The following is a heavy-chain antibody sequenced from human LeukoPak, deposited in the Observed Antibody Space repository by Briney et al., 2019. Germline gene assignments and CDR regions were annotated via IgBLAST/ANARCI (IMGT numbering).Heavy chain of an antibody. V-gene: IGHV3-30-3*01. Sequence: GGSLRLSCTASGFTFSDYTIHWVRQAPGRGLEWVAVISYDGSNKYYADSVKGRFTISRDNSKNTLYLQMNSLRPEDTAVYYCARDRYTLGFWGQGTLVTVSP. CDR1: GFTFSDYT. CDR2: ISYDGSNK. CDR3: ARDRYTLGF. D-gene: IGHD5-18*01. J-gene: IGHJ4*02.